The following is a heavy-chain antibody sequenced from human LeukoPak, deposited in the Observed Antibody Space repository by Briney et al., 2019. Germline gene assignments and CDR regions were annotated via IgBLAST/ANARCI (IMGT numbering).Heavy chain of an antibody. V-gene: IGHV4-59*01. CDR3: VRDRELNY. CDR2: IYNSGST. D-gene: IGHD1-7*01. CDR1: GVSISIYY. J-gene: IGHJ4*02. Sequence: SETLSLTCTVSGVSISIYYWSWIRQPPGKGLEWIGYIYNSGSTSYNPSLKSRATISADTSRNQFSLKLSSVTAADTAVYYCVRDRELNYWGQGTLVTVSS.